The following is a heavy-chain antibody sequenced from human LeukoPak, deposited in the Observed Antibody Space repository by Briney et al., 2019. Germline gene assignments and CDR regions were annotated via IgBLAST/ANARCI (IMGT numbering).Heavy chain of an antibody. CDR1: GFTFSSYS. J-gene: IGHJ6*02. D-gene: IGHD3-3*01. CDR3: AREGSTYDFWSGYYPDGMDV. Sequence: PGGSLRLSCAASGFTFSSYSMNWVRQAPGKGLEWVSSISSSSSYIYYADSVKGRFTISRDNAKNSLYLQMNSLRAEDTAVYYCAREGSTYDFWSGYYPDGMDVWGQGTTVTVSS. V-gene: IGHV3-21*01. CDR2: ISSSSSYI.